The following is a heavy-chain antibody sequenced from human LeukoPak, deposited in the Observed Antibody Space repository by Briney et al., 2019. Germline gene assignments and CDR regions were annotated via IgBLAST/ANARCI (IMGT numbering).Heavy chain of an antibody. Sequence: SQTLSLTCAISGDSVSGNSGAWNWIRQSPSRGPEWLGRTYHRSRWRNDYSVSVKSRISINPDTSKNQFSLQLKSVTPEDTAVYYCVRAFRGYSGYDAFDVWGQGIMVTVSS. CDR1: GDSVSGNSGA. V-gene: IGHV6-1*01. CDR2: TYHRSRWRN. J-gene: IGHJ3*01. CDR3: VRAFRGYSGYDAFDV. D-gene: IGHD5-12*01.